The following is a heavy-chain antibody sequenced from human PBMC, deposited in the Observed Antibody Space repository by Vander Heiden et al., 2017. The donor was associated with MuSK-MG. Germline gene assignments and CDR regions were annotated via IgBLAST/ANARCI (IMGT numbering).Heavy chain of an antibody. CDR1: GFTFSSYE. D-gene: IGHD1-7*01. CDR2: ISSSGSTI. Sequence: EVQLVESGGGLVQPGGSLRLSCAASGFTFSSYEMNWVRQAPGKGLEWVSYISSSGSTIYYADSVKGRLTISRDNDKNSLYLQMNSLRAEDTAVDYCARYNYNWNYHYYYYYMDVWGKGTTVTVSS. CDR3: ARYNYNWNYHYYYYYMDV. V-gene: IGHV3-48*03. J-gene: IGHJ6*03.